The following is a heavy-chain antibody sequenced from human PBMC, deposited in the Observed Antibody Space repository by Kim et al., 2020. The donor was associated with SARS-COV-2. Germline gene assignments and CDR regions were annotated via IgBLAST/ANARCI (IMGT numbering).Heavy chain of an antibody. V-gene: IGHV3-23*01. CDR2: VNPVPSEA. Sequence: GGSLRLSCTASGFTFSRFPMTWVRQAPGKGLEWVSSVNPVPSEAYYLDSVKGRFTISRDNSRSTLYLQMTSLRAEDTATYYCAKIMGADKNDHFHYGIHVWGQGTTVTVSS. J-gene: IGHJ6*02. D-gene: IGHD3-16*01. CDR3: AKIMGADKNDHFHYGIHV. CDR1: GFTFSRFP.